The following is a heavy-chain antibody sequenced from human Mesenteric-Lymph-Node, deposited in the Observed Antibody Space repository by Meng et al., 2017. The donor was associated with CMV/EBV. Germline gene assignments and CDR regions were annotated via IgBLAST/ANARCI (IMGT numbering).Heavy chain of an antibody. Sequence: SETLSLTCTVSGGSISSYYWSWIRQPPGKGLEWIGYIYYSGSTNYNPSLKSRVTISVDTSKNQFSLKLSSVTAADTAVYYCARDRLPVVEPTHDMDVWGQGTTVTVSS. J-gene: IGHJ6*02. D-gene: IGHD1-14*01. CDR3: ARDRLPVVEPTHDMDV. CDR2: IYYSGST. CDR1: GGSISSYY. V-gene: IGHV4-59*01.